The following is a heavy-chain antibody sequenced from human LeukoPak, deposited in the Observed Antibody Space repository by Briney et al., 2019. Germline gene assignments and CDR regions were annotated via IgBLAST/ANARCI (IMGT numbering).Heavy chain of an antibody. CDR2: IYHSGSA. Sequence: PSETLSLTCTVSGYSITNGYYWGWIRQTPGKGLEWIASIYHSGSAYYNPSLKSRVTISVDTSKNQFSLKLSSVTAADTAEYYCARRRYYYYMDVWGKGTTVTVSS. J-gene: IGHJ6*03. CDR3: ARRRYYYYMDV. V-gene: IGHV4-38-2*02. CDR1: GYSITNGYY.